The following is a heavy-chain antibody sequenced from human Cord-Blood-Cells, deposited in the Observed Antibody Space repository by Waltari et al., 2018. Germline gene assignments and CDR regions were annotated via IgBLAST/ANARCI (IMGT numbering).Heavy chain of an antibody. CDR1: GYTFTGYY. CDR3: ATVPYCSSTSCYNWFDP. Sequence: QVQLVQSGAEVKKPGASVKVSCKASGYTFTGYYMHWVRQAPGQGLEWMGWINPNSGGTNYAQKFQGRVTMTRGTSISTAYMELSRLRSDDTAVYYCATVPYCSSTSCYNWFDPWGQGTLVTVSS. D-gene: IGHD2-2*01. V-gene: IGHV1-2*02. CDR2: INPNSGGT. J-gene: IGHJ5*02.